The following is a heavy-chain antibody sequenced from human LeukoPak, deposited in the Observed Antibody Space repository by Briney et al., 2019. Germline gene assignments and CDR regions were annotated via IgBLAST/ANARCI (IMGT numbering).Heavy chain of an antibody. D-gene: IGHD3-3*01. V-gene: IGHV4-30-2*01. CDR3: ARDSFNYDFWSGYLDY. CDR2: IYHSGST. CDR1: GGSFSSGGYS. Sequence: SETLSLTCAVYGGSFSSGGYSWSWIRQPPGKGLEWIGYIYHSGSTYYNPSLKSRVTISVDRSKNQFSLKLSSVTAADTAVYYCARDSFNYDFWSGYLDYWGQGTLVTVSS. J-gene: IGHJ4*02.